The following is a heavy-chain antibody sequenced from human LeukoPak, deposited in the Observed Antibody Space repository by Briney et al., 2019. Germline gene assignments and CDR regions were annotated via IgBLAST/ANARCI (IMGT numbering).Heavy chain of an antibody. V-gene: IGHV3-23*01. D-gene: IGHD3-10*01. Sequence: GGSLRLSCAASGFTFSSYGMSWVRQAPGKGLEWVSAIGGRDGSTYYADSVKGRFTISRDNSKNTLYVQMNSLRAEDTAVYYCAKGHYYGSGSLDYWGQGTLVTVS. CDR1: GFTFSSYG. CDR3: AKGHYYGSGSLDY. CDR2: IGGRDGST. J-gene: IGHJ4*02.